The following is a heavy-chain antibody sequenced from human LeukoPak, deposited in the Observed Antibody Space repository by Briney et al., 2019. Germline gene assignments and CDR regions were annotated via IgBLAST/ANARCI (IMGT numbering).Heavy chain of an antibody. Sequence: GGSLRLSCAASAFSLNAYNMNWVRQAPGKGLERVSSISYTGTYIYYADSVKGRFTISRDNAQNSLYLQMNSLRAEDTAIYYCVRDRGTYRPIDYWGQGTLVTVSS. V-gene: IGHV3-21*04. CDR1: AFSLNAYN. D-gene: IGHD1-26*01. J-gene: IGHJ4*02. CDR2: ISYTGTYI. CDR3: VRDRGTYRPIDY.